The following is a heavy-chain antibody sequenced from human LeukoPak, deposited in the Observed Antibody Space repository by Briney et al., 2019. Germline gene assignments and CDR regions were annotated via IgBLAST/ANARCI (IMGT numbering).Heavy chain of an antibody. V-gene: IGHV3-23*01. Sequence: GGSLRLSCVASGFTFSSYAMSWVRQAPGKGLEWVSAFSGNGGRTYYADSVKGRFTISRDNSKNTLYLQMNSLRAEDTAVYYCAKDRVAPPASEFDYWGQGTLVTVSS. J-gene: IGHJ4*02. CDR2: FSGNGGRT. D-gene: IGHD3-10*01. CDR1: GFTFSSYA. CDR3: AKDRVAPPASEFDY.